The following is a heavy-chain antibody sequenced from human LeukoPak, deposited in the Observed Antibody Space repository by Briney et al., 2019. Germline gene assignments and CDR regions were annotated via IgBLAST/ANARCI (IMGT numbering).Heavy chain of an antibody. D-gene: IGHD5-24*01. V-gene: IGHV1-18*01. CDR1: GYTFTSYG. J-gene: IGHJ4*02. CDR3: ARDLRAFRDGYKNSNYYLAY. Sequence: ASVKVSCKASGYTFTSYGISWVRQAPGQGLEWMGWISGYNGNTNYAQKLQGRVTMTTDTSTRTAYMELRSLRSDDTAVYYCARDLRAFRDGYKNSNYYLAYWGQGTLVTVSS. CDR2: ISGYNGNT.